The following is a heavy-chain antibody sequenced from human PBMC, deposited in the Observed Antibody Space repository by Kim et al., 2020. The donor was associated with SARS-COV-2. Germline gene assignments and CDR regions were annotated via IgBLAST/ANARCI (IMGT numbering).Heavy chain of an antibody. D-gene: IGHD5-12*01. V-gene: IGHV3-23*01. Sequence: DSRKGRFAISRDNCKNTLYLQVSGLRAEDTAVYYCAKEVATKYYYYMDVWGKGTTVTVSS. CDR3: AKEVATKYYYYMDV. J-gene: IGHJ6*03.